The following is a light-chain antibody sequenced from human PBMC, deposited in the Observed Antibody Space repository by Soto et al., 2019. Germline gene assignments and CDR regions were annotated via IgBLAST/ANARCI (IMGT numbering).Light chain of an antibody. J-gene: IGLJ2*01. CDR3: SSYTRITPVL. Sequence: QSALTQPASVSGSPGQAITISCTGTSSDFGSYHSVSWYQQHPGKAPKLMIFDVSYRPSGVSNRFSGSKSGNTASLTISGLQPEDEADYYCSSYTRITPVLFGGGTKLTVL. CDR2: DVS. CDR1: SSDFGSYHS. V-gene: IGLV2-14*01.